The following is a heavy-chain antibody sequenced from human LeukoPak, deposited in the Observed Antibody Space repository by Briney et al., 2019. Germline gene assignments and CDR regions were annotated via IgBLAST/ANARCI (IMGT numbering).Heavy chain of an antibody. V-gene: IGHV5-51*01. J-gene: IGHJ4*02. D-gene: IGHD4-23*01. CDR3: ARHPTVGSTFYFGY. CDR1: GYSFNNYW. CDR2: INPGEADV. Sequence: GESLKVSCKASGYSFNNYWIGWVRQMPGEGLEWMGIINPGEADVRYSPSFQGQVTISADNSITTAYLQWSSLKASDTAMYYCARHPTVGSTFYFGYWGQGTLVTVSS.